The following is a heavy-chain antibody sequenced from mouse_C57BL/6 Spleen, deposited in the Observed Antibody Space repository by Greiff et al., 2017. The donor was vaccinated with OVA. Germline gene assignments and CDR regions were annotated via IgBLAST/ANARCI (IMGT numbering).Heavy chain of an antibody. CDR2: IFPGSGST. D-gene: IGHD1-1*01. Sequence: QVQLQQSGPELVKPGASVKISCKASGYTFTDYYINWVKQRPGQGLEWIGWIFPGSGSTYYNEKFKGKATLTVDKSSSTAYMLLSSLTSEDSAVYFCARPYYYGSSYVGFAYWGQGTLVTVSA. J-gene: IGHJ3*01. V-gene: IGHV1-75*01. CDR3: ARPYYYGSSYVGFAY. CDR1: GYTFTDYY.